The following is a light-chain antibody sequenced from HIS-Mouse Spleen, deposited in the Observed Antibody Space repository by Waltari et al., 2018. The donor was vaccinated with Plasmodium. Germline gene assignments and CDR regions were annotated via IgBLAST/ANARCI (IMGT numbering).Light chain of an antibody. CDR3: QSADSSGTYWV. Sequence: SYELTQPPSVSVSPGQTARITCSGDALPKQYAYWYQQKPGQAPVLVIDKDSGRPSGIPERCSGSSAGTTVTLTISGVQAEDEADYYCQSADSSGTYWVFGGGTKLTVL. J-gene: IGLJ3*02. V-gene: IGLV3-25*03. CDR2: KDS. CDR1: ALPKQY.